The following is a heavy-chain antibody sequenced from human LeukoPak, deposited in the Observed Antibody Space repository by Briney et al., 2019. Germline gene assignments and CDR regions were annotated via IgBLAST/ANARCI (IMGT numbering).Heavy chain of an antibody. D-gene: IGHD6-19*01. J-gene: IGHJ5*02. Sequence: PGGSLRLSCAASGFTFSSYAMSWVRQAPGKWLEWVSAISGSGGSTYYADSVKGRFTISRDNSKNTLYLQMNSLRAEDTAVYYCAKDSERRRWLVNSRENWFDPWGQGTLVTVSS. V-gene: IGHV3-23*01. CDR2: ISGSGGST. CDR1: GFTFSSYA. CDR3: AKDSERRRWLVNSRENWFDP.